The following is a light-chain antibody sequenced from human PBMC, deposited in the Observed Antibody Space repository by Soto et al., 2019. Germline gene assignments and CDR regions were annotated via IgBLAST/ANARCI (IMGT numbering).Light chain of an antibody. CDR2: GNS. J-gene: IGLJ2*01. Sequence: QAVVTQPPSVSGAPGQRVTISCTGSSSSIGAGYDVHWYQQLPGTAPKLLIYGNSNRPSGVPDRFSGSKSGTSASLAITGLQAEDEADYYCQSYDSSLSAHVVFGGGTKVTVL. CDR3: QSYDSSLSAHVV. V-gene: IGLV1-40*01. CDR1: SSSIGAGYD.